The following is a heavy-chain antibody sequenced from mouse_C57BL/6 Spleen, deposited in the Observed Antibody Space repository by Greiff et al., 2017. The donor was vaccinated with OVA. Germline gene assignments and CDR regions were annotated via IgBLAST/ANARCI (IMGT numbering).Heavy chain of an antibody. V-gene: IGHV1-7*01. D-gene: IGHD2-3*01. Sequence: VQLQESGAELAKPGASVKLSCTASGYTFTSYWMHWVKPRPGQGLEWIGNINPSSGYTKYNQKFKGKATLTADKSSSTAYMQLSSLTYEDSAVYYCARSEESSDGCYVFDYWGQGTTLTVSS. J-gene: IGHJ2*01. CDR2: INPSSGYT. CDR3: ARSEESSDGCYVFDY. CDR1: GYTFTSYW.